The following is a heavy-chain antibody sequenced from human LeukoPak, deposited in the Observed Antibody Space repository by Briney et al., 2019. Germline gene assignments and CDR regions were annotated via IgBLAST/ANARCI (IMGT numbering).Heavy chain of an antibody. CDR2: IDGGGSST. CDR3: ARGPGSSGGAYVGDY. J-gene: IGHJ4*02. D-gene: IGHD3-22*01. V-gene: IGHV3-74*01. Sequence: PGGSLRLSCAASGFPFSNHWMHWVRQVPGKGLVWVSRIDGGGSSTSYADSVKGRFSISRDNGKSTLYLQMNSLRVEDTAVYYCARGPGSSGGAYVGDYWGQGTLVTVSS. CDR1: GFPFSNHW.